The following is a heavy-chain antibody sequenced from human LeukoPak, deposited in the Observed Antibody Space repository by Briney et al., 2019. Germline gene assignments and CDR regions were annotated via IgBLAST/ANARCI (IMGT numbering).Heavy chain of an antibody. CDR2: ISSSGSTI. CDR1: GFTFSSYE. Sequence: GGSLRLSCAASGFTFSSYEMNWVRQAPGKGLEWVSYISSSGSTIYYAGSVKGRFTISRDNAKNSLYLQMNSLRAEDTAVYYCARDSVLTGYDYWGQGTLVTVSS. CDR3: ARDSVLTGYDY. J-gene: IGHJ4*02. D-gene: IGHD3-9*01. V-gene: IGHV3-48*03.